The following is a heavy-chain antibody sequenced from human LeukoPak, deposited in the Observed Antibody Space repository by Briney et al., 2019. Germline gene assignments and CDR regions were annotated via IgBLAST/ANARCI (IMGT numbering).Heavy chain of an antibody. CDR1: GFTFSSYA. CDR3: ARGLLYYYDSSGYLDY. D-gene: IGHD3-22*01. J-gene: IGHJ4*02. V-gene: IGHV3-30*01. Sequence: GGSLRLSCAASGFTFSSYAMHWVRQAPGKGLEWVAVISYDGSNKYYADSVKGRFTISRDNSKNTLYLQMNSLRAEDTAVYYCARGLLYYYDSSGYLDYWGQGTLVTVSS. CDR2: ISYDGSNK.